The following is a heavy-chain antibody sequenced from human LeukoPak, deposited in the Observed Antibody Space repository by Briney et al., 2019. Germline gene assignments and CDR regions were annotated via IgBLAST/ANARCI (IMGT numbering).Heavy chain of an antibody. J-gene: IGHJ5*02. Sequence: SETLSLTCTVSGGSISSYYWSWIRQPAGKGLEWIGRIYTSGSTNYNPSLKSRVTMPVDTSKNQFSLKLSSVTAADTAVYYCARGTYSNYVHNWFDPWGQGTLVTVSS. CDR3: ARGTYSNYVHNWFDP. CDR1: GGSISSYY. D-gene: IGHD4-11*01. CDR2: IYTSGST. V-gene: IGHV4-4*07.